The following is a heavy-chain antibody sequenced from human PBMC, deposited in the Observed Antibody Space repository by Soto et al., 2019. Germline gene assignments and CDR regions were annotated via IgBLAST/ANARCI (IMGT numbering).Heavy chain of an antibody. CDR2: IYSGGTT. V-gene: IGHV3-66*01. CDR3: ASNGDSSDYRGWFVH. CDR1: GFTVSSNY. J-gene: IGHJ5*02. D-gene: IGHD3-22*01. Sequence: EVQLVESGGGLVQPGGSLRLSCAASGFTVSSNYMSWVRQAPGKGLEWVSVIYSGGTTYYADSVKGRFTISRDNSKITLYLHMSSLRAEDRAVYSCASNGDSSDYRGWFVHWGEGTLVVGAS.